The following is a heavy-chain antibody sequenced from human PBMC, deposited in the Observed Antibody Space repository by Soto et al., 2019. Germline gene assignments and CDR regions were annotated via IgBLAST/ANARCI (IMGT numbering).Heavy chain of an antibody. J-gene: IGHJ5*01. CDR3: ARDGGSGWYHNWFDY. V-gene: IGHV1-46*01. Sequence: ASVKVSCKASGYTFTSYYLHWVRQAPGQGLEWMGIINPSGGSTSYAQKFQGRVTMTRDTSTSTVYMELSSLRSEDTAVYYCARDGGSGWYHNWFDYSGQGTLVTVSS. D-gene: IGHD6-19*01. CDR2: INPSGGST. CDR1: GYTFTSYY.